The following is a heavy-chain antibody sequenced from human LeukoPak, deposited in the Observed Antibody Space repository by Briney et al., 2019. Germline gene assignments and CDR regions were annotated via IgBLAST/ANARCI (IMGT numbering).Heavy chain of an antibody. CDR2: ISSSSSYT. CDR3: ARDTAMVRGVEYYYGMDV. V-gene: IGHV3-11*06. J-gene: IGHJ6*04. Sequence: GGSLRLSSAASGFTFSDYYMSWIRQAPGKGLEWVSYISSSSSYTNYADSVKGRFTISRDDAKNSLYLQMNSLRAEDTAVYYCARDTAMVRGVEYYYGMDVWGKGTTVTVSS. D-gene: IGHD5-18*01. CDR1: GFTFSDYY.